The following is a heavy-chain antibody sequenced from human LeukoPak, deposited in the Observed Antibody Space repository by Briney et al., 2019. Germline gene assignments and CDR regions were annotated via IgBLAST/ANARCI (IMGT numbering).Heavy chain of an antibody. Sequence: SETLSLTCAVYGGSFSGYYWSWIRQPPGKGLEWMGEINHSGSTNYNPSLKSRVTISVDTSKNQFSLKLSSVTAADTAVYYCARGGNPPDYWGQGTLVTVSS. CDR1: GGSFSGYY. V-gene: IGHV4-34*01. CDR3: ARGGNPPDY. CDR2: INHSGST. J-gene: IGHJ4*02. D-gene: IGHD2/OR15-2a*01.